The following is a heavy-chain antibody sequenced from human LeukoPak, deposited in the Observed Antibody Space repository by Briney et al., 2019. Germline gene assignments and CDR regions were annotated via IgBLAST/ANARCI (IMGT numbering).Heavy chain of an antibody. CDR2: INPSGGST. D-gene: IGHD3-22*01. CDR1: GYSFTSYN. CDR3: ARDDTSGPQVY. J-gene: IGHJ4*02. Sequence: ASVKVSCKASGYSFTSYNMHWVRRAPGQGLEWMGMINPSGGSTSYTQKFQGRVTMTRDTSTSTVYMELSSLRSEDTAVYYCARDDTSGPQVYWGQGTLVTVSS. V-gene: IGHV1-46*01.